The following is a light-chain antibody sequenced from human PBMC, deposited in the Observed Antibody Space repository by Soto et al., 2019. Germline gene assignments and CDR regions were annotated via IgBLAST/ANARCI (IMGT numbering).Light chain of an antibody. CDR3: QQAASFPIP. CDR1: LNIANY. V-gene: IGKV1-39*01. J-gene: IGKJ5*01. Sequence: DTQMTQSPSSLSASVGDRVTITCRASLNIANYLNWYQQKPGKAPKLLIYAASSLQSGVPSRFSGSGSGTDFTLTINGLQPEDFATYYCQQAASFPIPFGHGRRPAIK. CDR2: AAS.